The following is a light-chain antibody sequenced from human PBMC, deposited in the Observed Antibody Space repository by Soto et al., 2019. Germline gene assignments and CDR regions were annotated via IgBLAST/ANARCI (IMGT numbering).Light chain of an antibody. V-gene: IGKV1-8*01. CDR2: AAS. CDR1: QGISSY. Sequence: AIRMTQSPSSFSASTGDRVTITCRASQGISSYLAWYQQKPGKAPKLLIYAASTLQSGVPSRFSGSGSGTDFTLTIGCLQSEDFATYYCQQYYSSRLTFGGGTKVEIK. CDR3: QQYYSSRLT. J-gene: IGKJ4*01.